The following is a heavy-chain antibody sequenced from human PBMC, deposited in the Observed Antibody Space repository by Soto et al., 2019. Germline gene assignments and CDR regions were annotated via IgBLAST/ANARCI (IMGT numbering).Heavy chain of an antibody. D-gene: IGHD1-7*01. V-gene: IGHV3-30*18. CDR1: GFNFDNYG. Sequence: GGALRLSCQASGFNFDNYGMHWVRQAPGKGLEWAAVITYDGSFQYYADSVKGRFTFSRDNSKNTLSLHLNTLKPEDTAVYHCAKDRVGGTFYTPLAFWGQGTLVTVS. CDR3: AKDRVGGTFYTPLAF. CDR2: ITYDGSFQ. J-gene: IGHJ4*02.